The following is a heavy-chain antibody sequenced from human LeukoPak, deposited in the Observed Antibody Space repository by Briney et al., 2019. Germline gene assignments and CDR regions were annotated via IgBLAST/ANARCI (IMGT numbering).Heavy chain of an antibody. J-gene: IGHJ4*02. CDR3: AKAGLISYYYDSSGYTPLDY. D-gene: IGHD3-22*01. V-gene: IGHV3-53*01. CDR1: GFTVRSNY. Sequence: GGSLRLSCAASGFTVRSNYMSWVRQAPGKGLERVAVIHSGGSTDYADSVKGRFTISRDNSKNTLYLQMNSLRAEDTAVYYCAKAGLISYYYDSSGYTPLDYWGQGTLVTVSS. CDR2: IHSGGST.